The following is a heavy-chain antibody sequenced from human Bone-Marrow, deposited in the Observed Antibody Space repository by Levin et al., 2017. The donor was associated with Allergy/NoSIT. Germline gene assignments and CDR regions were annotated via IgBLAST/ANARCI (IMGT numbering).Heavy chain of an antibody. Sequence: SQTLSLTCAVSGGSISSHYWSWIRQPPGKGLEWLGYVDYSGNPTYNPSLKSRITISVETSKNQFSLKLSTVTAADTAVYYCAGDYGDYFGYFDFWGQGALVTVSS. J-gene: IGHJ4*02. D-gene: IGHD4-17*01. CDR1: GGSISSHY. CDR3: AGDYGDYFGYFDF. V-gene: IGHV4-59*11. CDR2: VDYSGNP.